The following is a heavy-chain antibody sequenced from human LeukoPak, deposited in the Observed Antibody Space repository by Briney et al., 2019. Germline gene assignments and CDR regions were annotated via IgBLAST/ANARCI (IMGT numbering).Heavy chain of an antibody. CDR2: INSDGRRI. D-gene: IGHD3-22*01. CDR1: GFSISGYW. J-gene: IGHJ3*02. V-gene: IGHV3-74*01. CDR3: ARRIVTYYYDSSGSLDAFDI. Sequence: PGGSLRLSCAAPGFSISGYWMYWVRQAPGKGLVWVSRINSDGRRIEYADSVKGRFTISRDNARNTVSLQMNSLRAEDTAVYSCARRIVTYYYDSSGSLDAFDIWGQGTMVTVSS.